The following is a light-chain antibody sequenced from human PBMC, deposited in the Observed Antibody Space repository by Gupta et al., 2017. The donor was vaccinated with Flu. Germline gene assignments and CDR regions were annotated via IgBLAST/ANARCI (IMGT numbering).Light chain of an antibody. CDR2: DTT. J-gene: IGLJ3*02. CDR1: TGAVATSHY. V-gene: IGLV7-46*01. CDR3: LLSYNGPRV. Sequence: QTVVTQEPSLTVSPGGTVPLSCGSSTGAVATSHYAYWFQQKPGQAPRTLIYDTTKKPSWTPARFSGSLLGGKAALTLSGAQADDEADYYCLLSYNGPRVFGGGTKLTVL.